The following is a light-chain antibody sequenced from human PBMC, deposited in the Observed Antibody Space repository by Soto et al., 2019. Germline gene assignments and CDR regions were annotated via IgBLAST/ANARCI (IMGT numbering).Light chain of an antibody. CDR2: DAS. J-gene: IGKJ1*01. V-gene: IGKV3-20*01. Sequence: ETVLTQSPGTLSLSPGERATLFCRASQSVTNNYLAWYQQKPGQAPRLLIYDASTRATGIPDKFSGSGSGTDFTLTISNLEPDDFAVYYCQQHGSSPPSWTFGQGTKVEIK. CDR1: QSVTNNY. CDR3: QQHGSSPPSWT.